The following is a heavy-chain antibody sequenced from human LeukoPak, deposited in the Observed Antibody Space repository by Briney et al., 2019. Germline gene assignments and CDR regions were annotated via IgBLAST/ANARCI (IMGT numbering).Heavy chain of an antibody. CDR1: GFIFNEYG. CDR3: AKVAMALLRSYFDF. CDR2: IGGGGRNI. D-gene: IGHD5-18*01. Sequence: GGSLRLSCAASGFIFNEYGMTWVRQAPGKGLEWVSSIGGGGRNIFYADSVKGRFTVSRDNSKNTLYWQMNILRDDDTAVYYCAKVAMALLRSYFDFWGQGTLVTVSS. J-gene: IGHJ4*02. V-gene: IGHV3-23*01.